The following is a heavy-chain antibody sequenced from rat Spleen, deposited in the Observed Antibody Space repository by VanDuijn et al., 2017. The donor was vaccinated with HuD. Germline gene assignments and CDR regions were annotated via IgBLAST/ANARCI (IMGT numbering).Heavy chain of an antibody. CDR2: ISSEGANT. J-gene: IGHJ2*01. CDR1: GFTFSNYG. D-gene: IGHD4-4*01. CDR3: AQWNSKYFTY. Sequence: EVQLVESGGGLVQPGRSMKLSCAASGFTFSNYGMHWIRQAPGKGLEWVSSISSEGANTYYSGSMKGRFTISRDNAKSTLYLQMDSLRSEDTATYYCAQWNSKYFTYWGQGVMVTVSS. V-gene: IGHV5-19*01.